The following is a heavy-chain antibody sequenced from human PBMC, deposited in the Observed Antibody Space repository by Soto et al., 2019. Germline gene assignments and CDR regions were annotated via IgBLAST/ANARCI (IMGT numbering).Heavy chain of an antibody. CDR3: ARGARI. CDR1: RFTFSGYW. J-gene: IGHJ3*02. V-gene: IGHV3-7*01. CDR2: IKEDGSEK. Sequence: GGSLRLSCADSRFTFSGYWMYWVRQAPGKGLEWVANIKEDGSEKNYVDSVRGRFTISRDNAKNSLYLQMNSLRAENTAVYYCARGARIWGHGTMVTVSS.